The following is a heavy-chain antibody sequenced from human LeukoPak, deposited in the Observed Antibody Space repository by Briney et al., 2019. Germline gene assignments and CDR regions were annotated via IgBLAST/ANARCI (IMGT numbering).Heavy chain of an antibody. CDR3: ATPGSGWFKVYFDY. D-gene: IGHD6-19*01. V-gene: IGHV1-24*01. J-gene: IGHJ4*02. CDR2: FDPEDGET. Sequence: ASVKVSCKVSGYTLTELSMHWVRQAPGKGLEWMGGFDPEDGETIYAQKFQGRVTMTEDTSTDTAYMELSSLRSEDTAVYYCATPGSGWFKVYFDYWGQGTLVTVSS. CDR1: GYTLTELS.